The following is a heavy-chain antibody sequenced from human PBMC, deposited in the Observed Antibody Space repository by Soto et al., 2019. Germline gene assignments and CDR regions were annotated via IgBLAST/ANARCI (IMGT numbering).Heavy chain of an antibody. CDR2: ISSSSSYI. D-gene: IGHD6-25*01. Sequence: EVQLVESGGGLVKPGGSLRLSCAASGFTFSSYSMNWVRQAPGKGLEWVSSISSSSSYIYYADSVKGRFTISRDNAKNSLYLQMNSLRAEDTAVYYCARDAAPIRKYNWFDPWGQGTLVTVSS. CDR3: ARDAAPIRKYNWFDP. V-gene: IGHV3-21*01. J-gene: IGHJ5*02. CDR1: GFTFSSYS.